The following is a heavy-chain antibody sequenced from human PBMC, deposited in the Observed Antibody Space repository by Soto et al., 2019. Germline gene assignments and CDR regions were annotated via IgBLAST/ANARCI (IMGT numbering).Heavy chain of an antibody. D-gene: IGHD5-12*01. V-gene: IGHV4-59*01. Sequence: SETLSLTCTVSGGSISSYYWTWIRQPPGKGLEWIGYIYYSGSPNYNPSLKSRVSISVDASKNQFSLKLSSVTAADTAVYYCARNRDGYNPYCFDYWGQGTLVTVSS. CDR2: IYYSGSP. CDR1: GGSISSYY. J-gene: IGHJ4*02. CDR3: ARNRDGYNPYCFDY.